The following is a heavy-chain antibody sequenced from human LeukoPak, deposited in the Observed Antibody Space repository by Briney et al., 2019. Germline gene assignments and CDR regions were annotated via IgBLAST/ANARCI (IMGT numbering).Heavy chain of an antibody. CDR1: GFTFSSYA. CDR3: AKVSHYYDLKGHPSIDAFDI. J-gene: IGHJ3*02. V-gene: IGHV3-23*01. D-gene: IGHD3-22*01. CDR2: ISGSGGST. Sequence: GGPLRLSCAASGFTFSSYAMSWVRQAPGKGLEWVSAISGSGGSTYYADSVKGRFTISRDNSKNTLYLQMNSLRAEDTAVYYCAKVSHYYDLKGHPSIDAFDIWGQGTMVTVSS.